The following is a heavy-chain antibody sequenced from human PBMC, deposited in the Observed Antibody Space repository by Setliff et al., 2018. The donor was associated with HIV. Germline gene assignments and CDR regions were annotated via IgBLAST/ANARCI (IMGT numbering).Heavy chain of an antibody. D-gene: IGHD6-13*01. CDR1: GGTFSSYA. Sequence: ASVKVSCKASGGTFSSYAISWVRQAPGQGLEWMGRINPSGGSTSYAQKFQGRVTMTRDTSTSTVYMELSSLRSEDTAMYYCAIGSSNWPHRPNNYYFDYWGQGTPVTVSS. CDR2: INPSGGST. CDR3: AIGSSNWPHRPNNYYFDY. V-gene: IGHV1-46*01. J-gene: IGHJ4*02.